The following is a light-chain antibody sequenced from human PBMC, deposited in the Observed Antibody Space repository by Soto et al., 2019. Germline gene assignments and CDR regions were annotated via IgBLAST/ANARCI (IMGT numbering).Light chain of an antibody. Sequence: EIVLTQSPGTLSLSPGDRATLSGSASQSVSNNYLAWYQQKPGQAPRLLIYGASNRATGIPARFSGSGSGRQFTPTISSLQSEDSAVYYCQQYNSWPQTFGQGTKVDIK. CDR3: QQYNSWPQT. V-gene: IGKV3-15*01. CDR2: GAS. J-gene: IGKJ1*01. CDR1: QSVSNN.